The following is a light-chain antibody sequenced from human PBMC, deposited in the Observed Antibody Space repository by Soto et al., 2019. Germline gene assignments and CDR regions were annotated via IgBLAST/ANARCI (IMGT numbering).Light chain of an antibody. CDR1: QSISSW. Sequence: DIQMTQSPSTLSASVGDRVTITCRASQSISSWLAWYQQKPGKAPKLLIYDASSLESGVPSRFSGSGPGTEFPLTITSLQPDDFATYYCQQYNSYPWTFGQGTKVEIK. J-gene: IGKJ1*01. V-gene: IGKV1-5*01. CDR3: QQYNSYPWT. CDR2: DAS.